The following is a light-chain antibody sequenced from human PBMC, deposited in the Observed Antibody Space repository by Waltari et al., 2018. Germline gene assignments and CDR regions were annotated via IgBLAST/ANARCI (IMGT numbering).Light chain of an antibody. V-gene: IGLV1-44*01. CDR2: ATN. CDR1: IYTTGNNP. CDR3: GAWDDKVKAWL. J-gene: IGLJ2*01. Sequence: LTQSPSLSGTPGQRVTISCSGDIYTTGNNPVNWYQQFPGAAPRVVMTATNKRPSGIPDRFSGSKSGNSASLTISGLRFEDESDFYCGAWDDKVKAWLFGGGTTVTVL.